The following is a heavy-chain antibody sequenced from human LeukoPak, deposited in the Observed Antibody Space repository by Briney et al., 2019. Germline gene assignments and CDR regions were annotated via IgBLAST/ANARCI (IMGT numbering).Heavy chain of an antibody. V-gene: IGHV4-39*02. D-gene: IGHD3-16*01. CDR3: VSGGVHYDAFHY. CDR1: GASISGITNY. J-gene: IGHJ4*02. CDR2: VDYTGTT. Sequence: SETLSLSCSVSGASISGITNYWGWIRQPPGKGLEWIGSVDYTGTTFYNPSLKSRVTVSVDTSKNHFSLRLTSVTAADTDVYYCVSGGVHYDAFHYWGQGTLDTVSS.